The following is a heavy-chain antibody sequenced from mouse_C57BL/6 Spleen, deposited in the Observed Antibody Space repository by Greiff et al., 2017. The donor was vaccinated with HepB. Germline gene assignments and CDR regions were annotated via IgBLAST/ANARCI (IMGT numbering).Heavy chain of an antibody. V-gene: IGHV1-52*01. Sequence: VQLQQPGAELVRPGSSVKLSCKASGYTFTSYWMHWVKQRPIQGLEWIGNIDPSDSETHYNQKFKDKATLTVDKSSSTAYMQLSSLTSEDSAVYCSARGDVATYYYAMDYWGQGTSVTVSS. CDR3: ARGDVATYYYAMDY. D-gene: IGHD1-1*01. J-gene: IGHJ4*01. CDR1: GYTFTSYW. CDR2: IDPSDSET.